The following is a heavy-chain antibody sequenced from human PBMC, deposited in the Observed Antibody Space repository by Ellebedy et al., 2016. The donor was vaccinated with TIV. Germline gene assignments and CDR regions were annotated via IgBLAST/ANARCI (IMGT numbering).Heavy chain of an antibody. V-gene: IGHV3-74*01. CDR1: GFTFSSYW. J-gene: IGHJ4*02. Sequence: PGGSLRLSCAASGFTFSSYWMHWVRQVPGKGLLWVSRMNSDGSSTSYADSVKGRFTISRDKAKNTLYLQMNSLRAEDTAVYYCACHAVGFWSGYNEHWGQGTLVTVSS. CDR3: ACHAVGFWSGYNEH. CDR2: MNSDGSST. D-gene: IGHD3-3*01.